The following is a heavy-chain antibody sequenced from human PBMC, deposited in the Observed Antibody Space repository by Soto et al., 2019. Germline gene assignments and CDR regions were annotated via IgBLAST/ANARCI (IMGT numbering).Heavy chain of an antibody. CDR2: INQDGSEK. CDR1: GLSLNSNG. V-gene: IGHV3-7*01. Sequence: GGSSGLSGTASGLSLNSNGVSWVRQAPGKGPEWVANINQDGSEKYCADSVKGRFTISRDNAKNSLYLQMDSLRVEDTALYYCFNVAFGYWGRGTLVTVSS. J-gene: IGHJ4*02. CDR3: FNVAFGY.